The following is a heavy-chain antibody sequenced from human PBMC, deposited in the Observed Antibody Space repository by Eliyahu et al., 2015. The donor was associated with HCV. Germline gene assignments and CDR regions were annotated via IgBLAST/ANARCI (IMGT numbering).Heavy chain of an antibody. J-gene: IGHJ6*02. CDR1: GDXVSSNXAX. CDR2: TYYRSKWYN. Sequence: QVQLQQSGPGLVKPSQTLSLTCAISGDXVSSNXAXWNWIXQSPSRGLEWLGRTYYRSKWYNDYAVSVKSRITVNPDTSKNQFSLQLNSVTPEDTAVYYCARGLYCSGGSCYSYNYYGMDVWGQGTTVTVSS. CDR3: ARGLYCSGGSCYSYNYYGMDV. D-gene: IGHD2-15*01. V-gene: IGHV6-1*01.